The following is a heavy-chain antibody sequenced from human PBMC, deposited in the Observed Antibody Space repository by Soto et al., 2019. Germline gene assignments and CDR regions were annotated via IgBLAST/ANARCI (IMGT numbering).Heavy chain of an antibody. CDR1: GFTFTAYA. D-gene: IGHD2-21*01. V-gene: IGHV3-23*01. CDR3: VRDPEVDHGLLFDY. J-gene: IGHJ4*02. CDR2: VSSSGTRA. Sequence: EVQLLESGGGLVQPGGSLRLSCTASGFTFTAYAMGWVRQVPEKGLEWVSVVSSSGTRAWYEDSVRGRFAISRDNSKNTLYLQMNSLRDDDTAIYYCVRDPEVDHGLLFDYWGLGTQVTVSS.